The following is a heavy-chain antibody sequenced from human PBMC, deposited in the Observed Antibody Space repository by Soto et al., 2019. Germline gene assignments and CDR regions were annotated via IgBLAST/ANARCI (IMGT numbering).Heavy chain of an antibody. CDR3: ARERRRPYYDILTGYSPFDY. CDR2: ISAYNGNT. CDR1: GYTFTTYD. V-gene: IGHV1-18*01. Sequence: QVQLVQSGAEVKKPGASVKVSCKASGYTFTTYDISWVRQAPGQGREWMGWISAYNGNTNYAQNLQGRVTMTTDTSTKKAYMELRRLRSDDTAVYYCARERRRPYYDILTGYSPFDYWGQGTLVTVSS. J-gene: IGHJ4*02. D-gene: IGHD3-9*01.